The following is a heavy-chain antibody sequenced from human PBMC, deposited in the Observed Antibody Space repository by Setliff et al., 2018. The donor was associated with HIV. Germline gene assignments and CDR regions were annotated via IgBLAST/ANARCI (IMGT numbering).Heavy chain of an antibody. D-gene: IGHD2-21*02. Sequence: SSETLSLTCIVSGASISSNTWSWIRQAPGKGLQWIGLIYNSVTTNYNPSLKSRVTISLDTSKNQFSLNLNSVTAADTAVYYCARGQGCGGGCHYAFEMWGQGTMVTVS. CDR3: ARGQGCGGGCHYAFEM. J-gene: IGHJ3*02. V-gene: IGHV4-59*08. CDR1: GASISSNT. CDR2: IYNSVTT.